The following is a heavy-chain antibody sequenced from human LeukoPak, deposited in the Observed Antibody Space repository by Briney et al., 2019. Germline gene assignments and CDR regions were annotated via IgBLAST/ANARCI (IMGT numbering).Heavy chain of an antibody. CDR1: GFTFSSYW. V-gene: IGHV3-7*01. Sequence: GGSLRLSCVASGFTFSSYWMSWVRQAPGKGLEWVANMNQDGSEEDYVDSVKGRFTISRDNAKNSLYLQMNSLRAEDTAVYYCASLIVVVPVALRQSDGFDIWGQGTMVTVSS. J-gene: IGHJ3*02. CDR3: ASLIVVVPVALRQSDGFDI. D-gene: IGHD2-2*01. CDR2: MNQDGSEE.